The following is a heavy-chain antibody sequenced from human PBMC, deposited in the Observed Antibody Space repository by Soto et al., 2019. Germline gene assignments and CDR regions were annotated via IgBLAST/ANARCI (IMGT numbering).Heavy chain of an antibody. CDR3: ARMASFGSLNWFDP. V-gene: IGHV1-8*01. J-gene: IGHJ5*02. CDR2: MNPGSGDT. Sequence: ASVKVSCKASGYIFTNNDVSWVLQATGQGLEWMGWMNPGSGDTGYAQKFQGRVTMTRNISIATAYMELSSLRADDTAIYYCARMASFGSLNWFDPWGQGTLVTV. D-gene: IGHD5-18*01. CDR1: GYIFTNND.